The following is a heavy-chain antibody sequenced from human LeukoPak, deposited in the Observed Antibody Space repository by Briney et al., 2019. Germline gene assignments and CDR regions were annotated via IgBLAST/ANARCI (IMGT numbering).Heavy chain of an antibody. CDR2: ISSSSSTI. V-gene: IGHV3-48*04. CDR1: GFTFSSYS. J-gene: IGHJ6*03. CDR3: GRDTKIRDYYYFMDL. D-gene: IGHD2-8*01. Sequence: GGSLRLSCAASGFTFSSYSMNWVRQAPGKGLEWVSYISSSSSTIYYADSVKGRFTISRDNAKNSLYLQMNSLRAEDTAVYYWGRDTKIRDYYYFMDLWGKGTTVTVSS.